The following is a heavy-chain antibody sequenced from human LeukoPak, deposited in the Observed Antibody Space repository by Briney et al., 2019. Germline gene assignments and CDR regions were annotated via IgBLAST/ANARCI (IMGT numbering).Heavy chain of an antibody. J-gene: IGHJ4*02. Sequence: ASVKVSCKASGCTFISYAISWVRQAPGQGLEWMGGIIPIFGTANYAQKFQGRVTITGDESTSTAYMELSSLRSEDKAVYYCARSPSVVAAAIDYWGQGTLVTVSS. V-gene: IGHV1-69*13. CDR3: ARSPSVVAAAIDY. CDR2: IIPIFGTA. CDR1: GCTFISYA. D-gene: IGHD6-13*01.